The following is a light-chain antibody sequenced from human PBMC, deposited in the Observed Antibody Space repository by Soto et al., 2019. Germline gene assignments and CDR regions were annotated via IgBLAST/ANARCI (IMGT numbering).Light chain of an antibody. CDR1: QSVSSNY. CDR3: QQYGSSLPWT. CDR2: AAS. Sequence: EIVLTQSPGTLSLSPGERATLSCRASQSVSSNYLAWYQQKPGQAPRLLIYAASTRATGIPDRFSGSGSGTDFTLTISRLDPEDLAVSYCQQYGSSLPWTFGQGTKVEIK. J-gene: IGKJ1*01. V-gene: IGKV3-20*01.